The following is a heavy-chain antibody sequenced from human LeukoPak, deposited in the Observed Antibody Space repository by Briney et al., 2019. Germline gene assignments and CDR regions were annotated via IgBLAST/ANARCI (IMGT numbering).Heavy chain of an antibody. D-gene: IGHD3-16*02. Sequence: SETLSLTCTVSGGSISNYFWNWIRQPPGKGLEWIGYFFQSGSAKYNPSLKSRVTLSADTSKNQVPLKLNSVTAADTAVYFCARAGYTISSYRFDYWGQGALVTVSS. CDR2: FFQSGSA. CDR3: ARAGYTISSYRFDY. V-gene: IGHV4-59*08. J-gene: IGHJ4*02. CDR1: GGSISNYF.